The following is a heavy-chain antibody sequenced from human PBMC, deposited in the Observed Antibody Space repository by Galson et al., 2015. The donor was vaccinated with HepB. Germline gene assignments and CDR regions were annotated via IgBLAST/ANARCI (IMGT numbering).Heavy chain of an antibody. CDR1: GFTFSSYG. CDR2: IWYDGSNK. J-gene: IGHJ6*02. V-gene: IGHV3-33*01. D-gene: IGHD4-11*01. Sequence: SLRLSCAASGFTFSSYGMHWVRQAPGKGLEWVAVIWYDGSNKYYADSVKGRFTISRDNSKNTLYLQMNSLRAEDTAVYYCVGTHDYSNYEGGPYYGMDVWGQVTTVTVSS. CDR3: VGTHDYSNYEGGPYYGMDV.